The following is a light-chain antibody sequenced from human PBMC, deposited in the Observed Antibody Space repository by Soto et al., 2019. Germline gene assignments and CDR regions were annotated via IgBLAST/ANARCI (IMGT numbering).Light chain of an antibody. CDR1: QSVSSSY. CDR3: QQYGSSPAIT. V-gene: IGKV3-20*01. Sequence: DIVLTQSPEPLSWSPGERTTLSCRASQSVSSSYLAWYQQKPGQAPRLLIYGASIRATGIPDRCSGSGSGTDFTLTISRLEPEDFAVYYCQQYGSSPAITFVQGTRLEIK. CDR2: GAS. J-gene: IGKJ5*01.